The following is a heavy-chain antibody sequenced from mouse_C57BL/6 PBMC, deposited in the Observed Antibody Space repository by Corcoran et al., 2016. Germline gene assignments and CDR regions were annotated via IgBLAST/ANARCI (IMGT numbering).Heavy chain of an antibody. Sequence: EVQLQQSGPELVKPGASVKISCKASGYTFTDYYMNWVKQSHGKSLEGIGDINPNNGGTSYNQKFKGKATLTVDKSSSTAYMELRSLTSEDSAVYYCARYYSNFFDYWGRGTTLTVSS. J-gene: IGHJ2*01. CDR3: ARYYSNFFDY. V-gene: IGHV1-26*01. CDR1: GYTFTDYY. D-gene: IGHD2-5*01. CDR2: INPNNGGT.